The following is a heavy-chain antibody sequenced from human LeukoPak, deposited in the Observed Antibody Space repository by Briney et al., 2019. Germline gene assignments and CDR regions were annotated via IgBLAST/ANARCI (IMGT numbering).Heavy chain of an antibody. J-gene: IGHJ5*02. V-gene: IGHV1-2*02. Sequence: ASVKVSCKASGYTFTGYYIHWVRQAPGQGLEWMGWIKPSSGGTNYAQKFQGRVTMTRDTSISTAYMELSRLRSDDTAVYYCARAYGSGSYHNWFDPWGQGTLVTVSS. CDR2: IKPSSGGT. CDR3: ARAYGSGSYHNWFDP. D-gene: IGHD3-10*01. CDR1: GYTFTGYY.